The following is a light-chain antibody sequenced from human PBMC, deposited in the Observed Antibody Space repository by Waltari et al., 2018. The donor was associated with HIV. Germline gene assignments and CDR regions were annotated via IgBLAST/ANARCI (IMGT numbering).Light chain of an antibody. CDR2: GAS. CDR1: QPVDRNY. V-gene: IGKV3-20*01. Sequence: EILLTQSPGTLSLSPGDRATLSCRASQPVDRNYLSWYQKKPGQGPRLLVLGASRRATGIPDRFSGSGSGTDFTLTISRLEPEDFAVYYCQQYDRSWVTFGGGTKVEIK. CDR3: QQYDRSWVT. J-gene: IGKJ4*01.